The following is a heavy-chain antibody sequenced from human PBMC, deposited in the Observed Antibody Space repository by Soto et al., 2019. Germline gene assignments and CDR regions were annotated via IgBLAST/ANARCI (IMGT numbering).Heavy chain of an antibody. J-gene: IGHJ2*01. CDR2: INSDGSST. CDR3: ARGGSLNWYFDL. D-gene: IGHD1-26*01. V-gene: IGHV3-74*01. Sequence: EVQLVESGGGLVQPGGSLRLSCAASGFTFSSYWMHWVRQAPGKGLVWVSRINSDGSSTSYADSVKGRFTISRDNAKNTLYLQMNSLRAEDTSVYYCARGGSLNWYFDLWGRGTLVTVSS. CDR1: GFTFSSYW.